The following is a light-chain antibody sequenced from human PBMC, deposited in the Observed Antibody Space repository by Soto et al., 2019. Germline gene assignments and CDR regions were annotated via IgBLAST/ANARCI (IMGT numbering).Light chain of an antibody. J-gene: IGKJ5*01. CDR2: WAS. V-gene: IGKV4-1*01. CDR3: QQYYSTPPIT. CDR1: QSVLYSSNNKNN. Sequence: DIVMTQSPDSLAVSLGERATINCKSSQSVLYSSNNKNNLAWYQQRPGQPPRLLIYWASTRESGVPDRFSGSGSGTEFTLTISSLQAEDVAVYYCQQYYSTPPITFGQGTRLEIK.